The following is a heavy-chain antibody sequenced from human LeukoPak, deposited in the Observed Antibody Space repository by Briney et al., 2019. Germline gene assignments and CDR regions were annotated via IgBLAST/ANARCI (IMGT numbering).Heavy chain of an antibody. D-gene: IGHD2-21*02. CDR3: ARDGDTRNWFDP. V-gene: IGHV1-69*05. Sequence: SVKVSCKASGGTFSSYAISWVRQAPGQGLEWMGGIIPVFGTANYAQKFQGRVTITTDESTSTAYMELSSLRSEDTAVYYCARDGDTRNWFDPWGQGTLVTVSS. CDR1: GGTFSSYA. J-gene: IGHJ5*02. CDR2: IIPVFGTA.